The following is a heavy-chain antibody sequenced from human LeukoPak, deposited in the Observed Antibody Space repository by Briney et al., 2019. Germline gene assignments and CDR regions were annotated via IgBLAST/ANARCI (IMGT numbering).Heavy chain of an antibody. V-gene: IGHV4-59*01. D-gene: IGHD4-17*01. J-gene: IGHJ4*02. CDR2: IYYSGST. Sequence: VKPSETLSLTCTVSGGSISSYYWSWIRQPPGKGLEWIGYIYYSGSTNYNPSLKSRVTISVDTSKNQFSLKLSSVTAADTAVYYCASGLISYGDYGEFDHWGQGTLVTVSS. CDR3: ASGLISYGDYGEFDH. CDR1: GGSISSYY.